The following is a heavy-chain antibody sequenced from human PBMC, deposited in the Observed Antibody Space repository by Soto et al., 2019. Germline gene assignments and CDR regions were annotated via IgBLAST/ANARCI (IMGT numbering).Heavy chain of an antibody. CDR1: GFTFSSYA. D-gene: IGHD6-19*01. CDR2: ISYDGSNK. V-gene: IGHV3-30-3*01. Sequence: QVQLVESGGGVVQPGRSLRLSCAASGFTFSSYAMHWVRQAPGKGLEWVAVISYDGSNKYYADSVKGRFTISRDNSKNXLYLQMNSLRAEDTAVYYCARDGPDSSGVNWYFDLWGRGTLVTVSS. J-gene: IGHJ2*01. CDR3: ARDGPDSSGVNWYFDL.